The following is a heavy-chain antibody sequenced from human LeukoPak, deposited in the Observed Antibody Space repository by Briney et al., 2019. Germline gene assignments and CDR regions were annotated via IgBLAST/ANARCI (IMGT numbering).Heavy chain of an antibody. J-gene: IGHJ4*02. CDR2: ISYDGSNK. Sequence: GGSLRLSCAASGFTFSSYGMHWVRQAPGKGLEWVAVISYDGSNKYYADSVKGRFTISRDNSKNTLYLQMNSLRAEDTAVYYCAVRYSGSINPGFDYWGQGTLVTVSS. D-gene: IGHD1-26*01. V-gene: IGHV3-30*03. CDR1: GFTFSSYG. CDR3: AVRYSGSINPGFDY.